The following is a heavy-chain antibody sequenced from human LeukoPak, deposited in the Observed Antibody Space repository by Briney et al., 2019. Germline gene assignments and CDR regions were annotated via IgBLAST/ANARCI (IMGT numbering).Heavy chain of an antibody. V-gene: IGHV3-23*01. CDR1: GFTFSSYA. J-gene: IGHJ5*02. Sequence: PGGSLRLSCAASGFTFSSYAMSWVRQAPGKGLEWVSAISGSGGSTYYADSVKGRFSISRDNSKNTLYLQMNSLRAEDKAVYYCTTEHLEWPPPAYLFDPWGQGTLVTVSS. D-gene: IGHD3-3*01. CDR3: TTEHLEWPPPAYLFDP. CDR2: ISGSGGST.